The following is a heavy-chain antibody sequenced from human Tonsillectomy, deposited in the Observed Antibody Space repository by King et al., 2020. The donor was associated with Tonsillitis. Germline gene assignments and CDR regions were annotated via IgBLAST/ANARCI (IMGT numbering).Heavy chain of an antibody. CDR2: IRYDGSNK. D-gene: IGHD6-19*01. V-gene: IGHV3-30*02. CDR3: AKDTHSGWHYFDY. CDR1: GFTFSSYG. Sequence: VQLVESGGGVVQPGGSLRLSCAASGFTFSSYGMHWVRQAPGKGLEWVAFIRYDGSNKYYADSVKGRFTISRDNSKNTLYLQMNSLRAEDTAVYYCAKDTHSGWHYFDYWGQGTLVTVSS. J-gene: IGHJ4*02.